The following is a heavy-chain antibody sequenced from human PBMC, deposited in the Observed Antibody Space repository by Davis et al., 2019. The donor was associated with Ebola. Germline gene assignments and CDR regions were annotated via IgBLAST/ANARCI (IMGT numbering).Heavy chain of an antibody. V-gene: IGHV6-1*01. CDR2: TYSSSKQWYH. J-gene: IGHJ4*02. Sequence: HSQTLSLTCVISGDSGSTHTAAWNWIRQSPSRGLEWLGRTYSSSKQWYHDYAPSLRGRITINPDTSKNQFSLQLSSVTPEDTALYYCARGWLRAGFDNWGQGSLVTVSS. D-gene: IGHD3-9*01. CDR1: GDSGSTHTAA. CDR3: ARGWLRAGFDN.